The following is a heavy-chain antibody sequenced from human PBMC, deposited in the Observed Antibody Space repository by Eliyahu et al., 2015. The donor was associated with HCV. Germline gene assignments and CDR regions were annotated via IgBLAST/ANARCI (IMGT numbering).Heavy chain of an antibody. CDR3: AALNAGGFGY. J-gene: IGHJ4*02. V-gene: IGHV1-58*02. D-gene: IGHD3-10*01. CDR2: IVVGSGHT. CDR1: GFTFTNSA. Sequence: QMQLVQSGPEVKKPGTSVKVSCKASGFTFTNSAMQWVRQARGQRLEWIGWIVVGSGHTNYAQKFQERVTITRDMSTSTAYMELSSLRSEDTAVYYCAALNAGGFGYWGQGTLVTVSS.